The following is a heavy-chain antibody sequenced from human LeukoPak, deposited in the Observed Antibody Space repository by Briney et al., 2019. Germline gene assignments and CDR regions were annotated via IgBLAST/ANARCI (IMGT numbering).Heavy chain of an antibody. CDR2: ISTTGST. J-gene: IGHJ5*01. D-gene: IGHD3-10*01. Sequence: PSETLSLTCTVSGTSISRHYWSWLRQSAGLGLEWLGYISTTGSTTYNPSLEGRVTMSEDTSQNQLSLTLSSVTAVDTAVYFCARQDGLWVGDLGGWFDFWGQGIQVTVSS. V-gene: IGHV4-4*09. CDR1: GTSISRHY. CDR3: ARQDGLWVGDLGGWFDF.